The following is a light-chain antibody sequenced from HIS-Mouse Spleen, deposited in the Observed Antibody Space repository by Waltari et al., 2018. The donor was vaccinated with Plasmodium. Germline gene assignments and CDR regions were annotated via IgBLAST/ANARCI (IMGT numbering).Light chain of an antibody. CDR3: QSADSSGTPNWV. CDR2: KDS. V-gene: IGLV3-25*03. J-gene: IGLJ3*02. CDR1: AFPKQY. Sequence: SYELTQPPSVPVSPGQTARITCSGDAFPKQYAYWYQQKPGQAPVLVIYKDSERPSGIPERFSGSSSGTTVTLTISGVQAEDEADYYCQSADSSGTPNWVFGGGTKLTVL.